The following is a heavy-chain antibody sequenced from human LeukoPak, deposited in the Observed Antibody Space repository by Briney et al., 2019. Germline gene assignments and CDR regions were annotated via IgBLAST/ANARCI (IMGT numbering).Heavy chain of an antibody. CDR3: ARLDGYYDILTGYRYYFDY. V-gene: IGHV4-39*01. CDR2: IYYSGST. Sequence: SETLSLTCTVSGGSISSSSYYWGWIRQPPGKGLEWIGSIYYSGSTYYNPSLKSRVTISVDTSKNQFSLKLSSVTAADTAVYYCARLDGYYDILTGYRYYFDYSGQGTLVTVSS. CDR1: GGSISSSSYY. J-gene: IGHJ4*02. D-gene: IGHD3-9*01.